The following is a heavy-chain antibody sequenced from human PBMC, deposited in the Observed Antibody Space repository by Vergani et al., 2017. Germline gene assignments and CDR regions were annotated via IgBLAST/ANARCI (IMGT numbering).Heavy chain of an antibody. V-gene: IGHV4-39*01. CDR2: IYYSGST. CDR3: ARHSTVEWLVKLGWIDP. Sequence: QLQLQESGPGLVKPSATLSLTCSVSGASIRSSNYYWGWIRPPPGKGLEWIASIYYSGSTYYNPSLKSRVTISVDTSKNQFSLKLSSVTAADTAVYFCARHSTVEWLVKLGWIDPGGQGILVTVSS. J-gene: IGHJ5*02. D-gene: IGHD6-19*01. CDR1: GASIRSSNYY.